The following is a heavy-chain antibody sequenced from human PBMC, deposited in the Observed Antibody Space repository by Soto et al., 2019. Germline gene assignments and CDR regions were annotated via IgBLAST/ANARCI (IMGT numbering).Heavy chain of an antibody. Sequence: PGGSLRLSCAASALTFRNNWMSWVRQAPGKGLEWVANINQDGSEKSYVDSVKGRFTISRDRAKNSVYLHLSSLRAGDTAVYSCARGSGSSYFDFWGQGALVTVSS. CDR1: ALTFRNNW. CDR2: INQDGSEK. CDR3: ARGSGSSYFDF. J-gene: IGHJ4*02. D-gene: IGHD3-10*01. V-gene: IGHV3-7*01.